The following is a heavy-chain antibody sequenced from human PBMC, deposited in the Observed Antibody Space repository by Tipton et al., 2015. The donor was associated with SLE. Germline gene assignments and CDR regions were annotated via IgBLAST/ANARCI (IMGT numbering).Heavy chain of an antibody. J-gene: IGHJ1*01. V-gene: IGHV4-34*01. CDR1: GGSFSGYY. Sequence: TLSLTCAVYGGSFSGYYWSWIRQPPGKGLEWIGEINHSGSTNYNPSLKSRVTISVDTSKNQFSLKLSSVTAADTAVYYCARSAEYFQDWGQGTLVTVSS. CDR2: INHSGST. CDR3: ARSAEYFQD.